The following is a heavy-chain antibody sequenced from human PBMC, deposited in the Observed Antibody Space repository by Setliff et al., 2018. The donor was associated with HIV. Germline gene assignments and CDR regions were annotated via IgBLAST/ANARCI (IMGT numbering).Heavy chain of an antibody. CDR2: IIPLFGRS. J-gene: IGHJ6*03. D-gene: IGHD2-2*01. V-gene: IGHV1-69*13. CDR1: GGTFSNYA. CDR3: ARASHQYSTDPYHYYMDV. Sequence: SVKVSCKPSGGTFSNYAIGWVRQAPGQGLEWMGGIIPLFGRSNYAQKFQGRVTITADESTSTAYMELSRLRSEDTAVYYCARASHQYSTDPYHYYMDVWGTGTTVTV.